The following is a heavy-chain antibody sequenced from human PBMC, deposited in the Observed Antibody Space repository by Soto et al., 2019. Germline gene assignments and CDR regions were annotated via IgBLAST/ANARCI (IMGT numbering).Heavy chain of an antibody. CDR2: IYYSGST. V-gene: IGHV4-59*01. D-gene: IGHD3-22*01. CDR3: ARMTLVYYDMTFDH. J-gene: IGHJ4*02. Sequence: SETLSLTCTVSGGSISSYYWSWIRQPPGKGLEWIGYIYYSGSTNYNPSLKSRVAISVDTSKNQFSLKLSSVTAADTAVYYCARMTLVYYDMTFDHWGQGTLVTVSS. CDR1: GGSISSYY.